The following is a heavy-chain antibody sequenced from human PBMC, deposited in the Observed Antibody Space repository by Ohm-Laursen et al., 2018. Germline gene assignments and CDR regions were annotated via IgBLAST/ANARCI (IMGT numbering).Heavy chain of an antibody. CDR3: ARGLLQDV. CDR1: GGSISSYY. Sequence: GTLSLTCTVSGGSISSYYWSWIRQPPGKGLEWIGYIYYSGSTNYNPSLKSRVTISVDTSKNQFSLKLSPVTAADTAVYYCARGLLQDVWGQGTTVTVSS. J-gene: IGHJ6*02. CDR2: IYYSGST. D-gene: IGHD3-22*01. V-gene: IGHV4-59*01.